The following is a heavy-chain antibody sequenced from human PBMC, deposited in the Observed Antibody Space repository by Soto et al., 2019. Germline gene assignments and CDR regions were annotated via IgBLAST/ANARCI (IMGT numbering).Heavy chain of an antibody. D-gene: IGHD3-22*01. V-gene: IGHV1-18*01. Sequence: QVQLVQSGAEVKEPGASVKVSCKASGYTFTSYGINWVRQAPGQGLEWMGWISAYNGNTNYAQKFQGRVTMTTDTYTSTDYMELRRLRSDDTDVYYCASSCISGYYRDFWGPGTLVTV. CDR1: GYTFTSYG. CDR2: ISAYNGNT. CDR3: ASSCISGYYRDF. J-gene: IGHJ4*02.